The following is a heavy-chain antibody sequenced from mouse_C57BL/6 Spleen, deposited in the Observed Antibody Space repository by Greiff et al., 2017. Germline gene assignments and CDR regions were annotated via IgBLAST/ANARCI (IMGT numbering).Heavy chain of an antibody. D-gene: IGHD1-1*01. CDR3: ARAYYGSSYRYWYFDV. Sequence: QVQLKQPGAELVMPGASVKLSCKASGYTFTSYWMHWVKQRPGQGLEWIGEIDPSDSYTNYNQKFKGKSTLTVDKSSSTAYMQLSSLTSEDSAVYYCARAYYGSSYRYWYFDVWGTGTTVTVSS. J-gene: IGHJ1*03. CDR1: GYTFTSYW. CDR2: IDPSDSYT. V-gene: IGHV1-69*01.